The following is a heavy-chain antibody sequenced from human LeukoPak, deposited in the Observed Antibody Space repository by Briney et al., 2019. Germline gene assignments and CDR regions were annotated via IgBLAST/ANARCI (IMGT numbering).Heavy chain of an antibody. V-gene: IGHV3-23*01. CDR1: GFTISSYA. J-gene: IGHJ3*02. Sequence: PGGSLRLSCAASGFTISSYAMSWVRQAPGKGLQWVSTITGTTHYADSVRGRFTISRDNSKNILYLQMNSLSTEDTAIYYCAKAFREYGSSTYSSFDIWGQGTMVTASS. CDR3: AKAFREYGSSTYSSFDI. D-gene: IGHD6-13*01. CDR2: ITGTT.